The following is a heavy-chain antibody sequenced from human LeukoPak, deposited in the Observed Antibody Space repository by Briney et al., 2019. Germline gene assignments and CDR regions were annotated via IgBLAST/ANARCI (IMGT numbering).Heavy chain of an antibody. CDR1: GFTFSSYA. CDR2: ISGSGGST. CDR3: AKGKDSSSWYLGDY. J-gene: IGHJ4*02. Sequence: GGSLRLSCAASGFTFSSYAMSWVRQAPGKGLEWVSAISGSGGSTYYADSVKGRFTISRDNSKNTLYLQMNSLRAEDTAVYYCAKGKDSSSWYLGDYWGQGTLVTVSS. D-gene: IGHD6-13*01. V-gene: IGHV3-23*01.